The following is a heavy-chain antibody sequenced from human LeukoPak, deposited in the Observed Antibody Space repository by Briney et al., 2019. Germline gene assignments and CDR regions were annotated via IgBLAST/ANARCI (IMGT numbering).Heavy chain of an antibody. J-gene: IGHJ4*02. Sequence: SETLSLTCTVSGGSISGHYWGWIRQPPGKGLEWIGYIYYTGDTNYIPSLKSRVTISVDTSKNQFSLKLSSVTAADTAVYYCARSGSYGPNFAYWGQGTLVTVSS. V-gene: IGHV4-59*08. CDR2: IYYTGDT. CDR1: GGSISGHY. CDR3: ARSGSYGPNFAY. D-gene: IGHD1-26*01.